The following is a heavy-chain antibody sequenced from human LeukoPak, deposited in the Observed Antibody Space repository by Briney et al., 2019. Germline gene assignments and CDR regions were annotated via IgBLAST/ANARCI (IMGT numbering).Heavy chain of an antibody. V-gene: IGHV3-21*01. CDR3: ARAGYSGYGDY. J-gene: IGHJ4*02. D-gene: IGHD5-12*01. Sequence: GGSLRLSCAASGFTFSSYSMNWVLHAPGKGLEWVSSISSSSSYIYYADSVKGRFTISRDNAKNSLYLQMNSLRAEDTAVYYCARAGYSGYGDYWGQGTLVTVSS. CDR1: GFTFSSYS. CDR2: ISSSSSYI.